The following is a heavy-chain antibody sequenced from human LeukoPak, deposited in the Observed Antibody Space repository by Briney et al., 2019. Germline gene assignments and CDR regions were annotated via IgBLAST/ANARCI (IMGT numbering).Heavy chain of an antibody. D-gene: IGHD3-22*01. CDR3: ARYYYDSSGYPYYFDY. J-gene: IGHJ4*02. V-gene: IGHV4-4*02. CDR1: GGSISSSNW. CDR2: IYHSGST. Sequence: KASGTLSLTCAVSGGSISSSNWWSWVRQPPGKGLEWIGEIYHSGSTNYNPSLKSRVTISVDKSKNQFSLKLSSVTAADTAVYYCARYYYDSSGYPYYFDYWGQGTLVTVSS.